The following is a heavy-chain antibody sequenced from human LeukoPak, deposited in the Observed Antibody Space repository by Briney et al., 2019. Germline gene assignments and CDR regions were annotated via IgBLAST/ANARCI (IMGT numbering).Heavy chain of an antibody. CDR1: GFTFSSYW. CDR2: IKQDGSEK. Sequence: GGSLRLSCAASGFTFSSYWMSWVRQAPGKGLEWVANIKQDGSEKYYVDSVKGRFTISRDNAKNSLYLQMNSLRAEDTAVYYCARDGYCSSTSCLGDMDVWGKGTTVTVSS. D-gene: IGHD2-2*03. V-gene: IGHV3-7*01. J-gene: IGHJ6*03. CDR3: ARDGYCSSTSCLGDMDV.